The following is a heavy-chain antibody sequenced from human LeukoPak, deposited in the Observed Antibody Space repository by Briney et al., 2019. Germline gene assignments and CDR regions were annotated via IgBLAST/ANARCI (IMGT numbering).Heavy chain of an antibody. J-gene: IGHJ4*02. CDR2: IYPGDSDT. Sequence: GDSLKISCRGSEYSFTSYWIGWVRQMPGKGLEWMGIIYPGDSDTRYSPSFEGQVTISADKSITTAYLQWSSLKASDTAMYYCARQITDQSSGYDSIDYWGQGTLVTVSS. V-gene: IGHV5-51*01. CDR1: EYSFTSYW. CDR3: ARQITDQSSGYDSIDY. D-gene: IGHD5-12*01.